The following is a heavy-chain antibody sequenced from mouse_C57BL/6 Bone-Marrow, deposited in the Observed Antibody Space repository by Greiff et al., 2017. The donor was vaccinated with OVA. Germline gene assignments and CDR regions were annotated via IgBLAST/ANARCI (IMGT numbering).Heavy chain of an antibody. CDR2: ISNLAYST. V-gene: IGHV5-15*01. Sequence: EVKLMESGGGLVQPGGSLKLSCAASGFTFSDYGMAWVRQAPRKGPEWVAFISNLAYSTYYADTVTGRFTISRENAKNTLYLEMSSLKAEDTAMYDCARRGYGSFYFDYWGQGTTLTVSS. J-gene: IGHJ2*01. D-gene: IGHD1-1*01. CDR1: GFTFSDYG. CDR3: ARRGYGSFYFDY.